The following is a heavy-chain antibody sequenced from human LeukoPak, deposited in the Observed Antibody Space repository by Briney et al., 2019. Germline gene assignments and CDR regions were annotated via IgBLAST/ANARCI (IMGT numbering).Heavy chain of an antibody. J-gene: IGHJ4*02. D-gene: IGHD5-24*01. V-gene: IGHV5-51*01. CDR3: AMARDAYNWGSHY. Sequence: GESLKVSCQASGFNFTNFWIAWVRQMPGKGLEWMGVIYPKDSTTKYNPSVQGQVTMSVDQSSRTAYLQWDSLKASDTAIYYCAMARDAYNWGSHYWGQGTLVTVSS. CDR1: GFNFTNFW. CDR2: IYPKDSTT.